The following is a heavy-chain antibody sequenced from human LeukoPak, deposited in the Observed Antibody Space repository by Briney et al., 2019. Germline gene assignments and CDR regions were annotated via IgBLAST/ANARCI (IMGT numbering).Heavy chain of an antibody. CDR3: AREGGWTFDY. CDR2: ISSGGSTR. V-gene: IGHV3-48*03. J-gene: IGHJ4*02. CDR1: GFTFSSFE. D-gene: IGHD2-15*01. Sequence: PGGSLRLSCAASGFTFSSFEMNWFRQAPGKGLEWVSYISSGGSTRYYADSVKGRFTISRDSAKNSLYLQMNSLRAEDTAVYYCAREGGWTFDYWGQGTLVTVSS.